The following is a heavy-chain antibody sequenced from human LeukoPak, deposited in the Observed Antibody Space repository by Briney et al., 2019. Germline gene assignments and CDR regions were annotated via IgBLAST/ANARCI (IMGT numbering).Heavy chain of an antibody. CDR3: ARSPYSSSWYFDY. D-gene: IGHD6-13*01. CDR1: GFTFSTYW. J-gene: IGHJ4*02. V-gene: IGHV3-74*01. CDR2: INTDGKST. Sequence: TGGSLRLSCAASGFTFSTYWMHWVRQAPGKGLVWVSRINTDGKSTSYADSVKGRFTISRDNAKNALYLQMNSLRAEDTAVYYCARSPYSSSWYFDYWGQGTLVTVSS.